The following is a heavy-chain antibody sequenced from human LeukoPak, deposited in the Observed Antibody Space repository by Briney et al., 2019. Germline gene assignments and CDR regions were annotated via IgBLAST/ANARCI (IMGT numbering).Heavy chain of an antibody. CDR1: GYTFTGYY. Sequence: GASVNVSFKSSGYTFTGYYMHLVRQGPGQGLEWMGGINPNSGGTNYAQKFQGRVTLTSDTSISTAYLELSRMRSDDTAVYYCARERYCSGGSRYCYYGMDVWGQGTTVTVSS. J-gene: IGHJ6*02. CDR2: INPNSGGT. V-gene: IGHV1-2*02. CDR3: ARERYCSGGSRYCYYGMDV. D-gene: IGHD2-15*01.